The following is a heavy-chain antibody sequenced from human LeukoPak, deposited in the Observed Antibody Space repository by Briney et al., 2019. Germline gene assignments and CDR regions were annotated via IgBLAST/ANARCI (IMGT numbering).Heavy chain of an antibody. CDR3: ARATYYYGSGSYLGYYMDV. V-gene: IGHV1-18*01. D-gene: IGHD3-10*01. CDR1: GYTFTSYG. CDR2: ISAHNGNT. J-gene: IGHJ6*03. Sequence: ASVKVSCKASGYTFTSYGISWVRQAPGQGLEWMGWISAHNGNTNYAQKLQGRVTMTTDTSTSTAYMELRSLRSDDTAVYYCARATYYYGSGSYLGYYMDVWGKGTTVTVSS.